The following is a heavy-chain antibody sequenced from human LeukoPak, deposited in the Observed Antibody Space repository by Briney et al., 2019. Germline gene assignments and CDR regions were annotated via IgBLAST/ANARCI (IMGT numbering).Heavy chain of an antibody. CDR3: ARGRYNSGY. V-gene: IGHV3-11*05. CDR1: GFSFRGYY. Sequence: GGSLRLSCEASGFSFRGYYMSWIRQAPGRGLEWVSDISSGSIYTNHADSVKGRFTISRDDAKNSLYLQMNSLRAEDTAVYYCARGRYNSGYWGQGTLVTVSS. J-gene: IGHJ4*02. D-gene: IGHD5-18*01. CDR2: ISSGSIYT.